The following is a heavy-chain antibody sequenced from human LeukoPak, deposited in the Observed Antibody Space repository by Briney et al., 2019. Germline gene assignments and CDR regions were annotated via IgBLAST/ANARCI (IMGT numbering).Heavy chain of an antibody. CDR1: RFTFNTDT. D-gene: IGHD2-21*02. CDR2: ISSSSSSK. V-gene: IGHV3-21*01. CDR3: VRGDRRDF. J-gene: IGHJ4*02. Sequence: GGSLRLSCAASRFTFNTDTMNWVRQAPGKGLEWLSSISSSSSSKYYADSVRGRFIISRDNAKKSLYLQMNSLRAEDTAVYYCVRGDRRDFWDQGTLVTVSS.